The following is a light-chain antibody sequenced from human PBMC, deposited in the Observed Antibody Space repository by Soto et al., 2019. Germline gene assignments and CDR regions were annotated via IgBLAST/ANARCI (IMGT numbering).Light chain of an antibody. CDR1: QGLGSRS. Sequence: ENVLTQSPGTLSLSPGERATLSCRARQGLGSRSVAWYQQKPGQAPRLLMYDASSRATGIPDRFSGSGSGTDFILTISRLEPEDFAVYFCQQYGSSPLTFGGGTRVEI. CDR3: QQYGSSPLT. J-gene: IGKJ4*01. CDR2: DAS. V-gene: IGKV3-20*01.